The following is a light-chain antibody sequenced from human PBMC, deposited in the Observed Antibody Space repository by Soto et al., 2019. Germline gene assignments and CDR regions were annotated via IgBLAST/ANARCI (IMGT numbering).Light chain of an antibody. CDR1: SSDVGGYNY. V-gene: IGLV2-11*01. Sequence: QSALTQPRSVSWSPGQSVTISCTGTSSDVGGYNYVSWYQQHPGKAPKLMIYDVSKRPSGVPDRFSGSKSGNTASLTISGLQAEDEADYYCCSYAGSDTLVFGGGTKLTVL. CDR2: DVS. J-gene: IGLJ2*01. CDR3: CSYAGSDTLV.